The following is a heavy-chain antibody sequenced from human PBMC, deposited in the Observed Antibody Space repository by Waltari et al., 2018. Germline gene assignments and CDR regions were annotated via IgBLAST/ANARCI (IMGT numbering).Heavy chain of an antibody. CDR1: GGPISGSFHY. CDR3: AREARVGASASGGY. V-gene: IGHV4-39*07. J-gene: IGHJ4*02. D-gene: IGHD1-26*01. Sequence: QMQLQESGPGVVKLAETLSLPCTVPGGPISGSFHYWGWLGKLPGTGLEWIGTVYYNGATQYNASLKSRVTISVDTSKNQFSLKLSSVTAADTAVYYCAREARVGASASGGYWGQGTLVTVSS. CDR2: VYYNGAT.